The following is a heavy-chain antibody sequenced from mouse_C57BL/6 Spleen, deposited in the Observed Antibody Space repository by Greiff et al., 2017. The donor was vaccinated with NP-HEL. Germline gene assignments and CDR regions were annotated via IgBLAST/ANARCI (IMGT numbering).Heavy chain of an antibody. V-gene: IGHV1-15*01. D-gene: IGHD1-1*01. J-gene: IGHJ1*03. CDR3: TRERVVATRYYDV. CDR1: GYTFTDYE. CDR2: IDPETGGT. Sequence: VQLQQSGAELVRPGASVTLSCKASGYTFTDYEMHWVKQTPVHGLEWIGAIDPETGGTAYNQKFKGKAILTADKSSSTAYMELRSLTSEDSAVYYCTRERVVATRYYDVWGTGTTVTVSS.